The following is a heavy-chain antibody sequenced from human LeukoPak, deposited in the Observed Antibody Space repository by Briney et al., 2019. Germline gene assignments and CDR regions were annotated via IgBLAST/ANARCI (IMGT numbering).Heavy chain of an antibody. CDR3: AKDRDTALYY. D-gene: IGHD5-18*01. V-gene: IGHV3-30*02. Sequence: GGSLRLSCAASGFTFSSYGMHWVRQAPGKGLEWVAFIRYDGSNKYYADSVKGRFTISRDNSKNTLYLQMNSPRAEDTAVYYCAKDRDTALYYWGQGTLVTVSS. CDR2: IRYDGSNK. J-gene: IGHJ4*02. CDR1: GFTFSSYG.